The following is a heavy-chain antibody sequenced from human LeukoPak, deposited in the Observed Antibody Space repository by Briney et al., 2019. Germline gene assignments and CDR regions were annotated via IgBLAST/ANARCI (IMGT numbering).Heavy chain of an antibody. D-gene: IGHD3-10*01. CDR3: AGSFNYGAGSYYAGFDY. CDR1: GYSFTSYW. J-gene: IGHJ4*02. CDR2: IYPGDSDT. Sequence: GESLKISCKGSGYSFTSYWIGWVRQMPGKGLEWMGIIYPGDSDTRYSPSFQGQVTISVDKSINTAYVQWSSLQASDTAMYYCAGSFNYGAGSYYAGFDYWGQGTLVTVSS. V-gene: IGHV5-51*01.